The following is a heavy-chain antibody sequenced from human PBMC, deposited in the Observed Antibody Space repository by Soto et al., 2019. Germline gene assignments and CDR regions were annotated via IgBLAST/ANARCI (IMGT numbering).Heavy chain of an antibody. CDR3: ATTGGYSYINQYYFDY. Sequence: ASVKVSCKASGYTFTSYYMHWVRQAPGQGLEWMGIINPSGGSTSYAQKFQGRVTMTRDTSTSTVYMELSSLRSEDTAVYYCATTGGYSYINQYYFDYWGQGTLVTVSS. J-gene: IGHJ4*02. CDR2: INPSGGST. D-gene: IGHD5-18*01. CDR1: GYTFTSYY. V-gene: IGHV1-46*01.